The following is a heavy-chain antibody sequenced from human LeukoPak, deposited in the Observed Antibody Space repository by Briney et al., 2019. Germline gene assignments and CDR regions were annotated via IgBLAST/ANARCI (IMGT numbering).Heavy chain of an antibody. CDR3: AREVTLYYDFWSGYSGGAFDI. J-gene: IGHJ3*02. CDR1: GFTFSSYA. CDR2: ISYDGSNK. Sequence: GGSLRLSCAASGFTFSSYAMHWVRQAPGKGLEWVAVISYDGSNKYYADSVKGRFTISRDNSKNTLYLQMNSLRAEDTAVYYCAREVTLYYDFWSGYSGGAFDIWGQGTMVTVSS. D-gene: IGHD3-3*01. V-gene: IGHV3-30-3*01.